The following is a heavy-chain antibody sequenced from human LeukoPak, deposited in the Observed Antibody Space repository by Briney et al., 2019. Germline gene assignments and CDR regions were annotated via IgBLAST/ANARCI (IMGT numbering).Heavy chain of an antibody. Sequence: GGSLRLSCAASGFTFSSYAMSWVRQAPGKGLEWVSAISGSGGSTYYADSVKGRFTISRDSSKNTLYLQMNSLRAEDTAVYYCAKPAGIAVAGTHVDYWGQGTLVTVSS. CDR1: GFTFSSYA. V-gene: IGHV3-23*01. CDR2: ISGSGGST. CDR3: AKPAGIAVAGTHVDY. J-gene: IGHJ4*02. D-gene: IGHD6-19*01.